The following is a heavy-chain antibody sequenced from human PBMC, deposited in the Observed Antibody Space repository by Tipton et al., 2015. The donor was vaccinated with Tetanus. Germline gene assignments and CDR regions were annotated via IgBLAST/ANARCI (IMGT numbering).Heavy chain of an antibody. Sequence: SLRLSCAASGFTSESHYMHWVRQTPGKGLVWISRINPDGRRTNYADSVKGRFTISRDNAKNTVYLQMNSLRAEDTTVYFCARRSLTNYGLDVWGQGPPVTVSS. D-gene: IGHD1-1*01. J-gene: IGHJ6*02. CDR2: INPDGRRT. CDR3: ARRSLTNYGLDV. CDR1: GFTSESHY. V-gene: IGHV3-74*01.